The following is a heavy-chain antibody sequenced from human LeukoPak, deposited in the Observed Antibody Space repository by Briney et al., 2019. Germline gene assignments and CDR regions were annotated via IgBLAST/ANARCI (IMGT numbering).Heavy chain of an antibody. J-gene: IGHJ5*02. CDR2: INLNNGGT. CDR3: ARGRIGSGSLNWFDP. Sequence: ASVKVSCKASGYTFIAYYLHWVRQAPGQGLEWVGWINLNNGGTNYAQKFQGRVTMTRDTSISTAYMELSRLKSDDTAMYYCARGRIGSGSLNWFDPWGQGTLVTVSS. CDR1: GYTFIAYY. V-gene: IGHV1-2*02. D-gene: IGHD3-10*01.